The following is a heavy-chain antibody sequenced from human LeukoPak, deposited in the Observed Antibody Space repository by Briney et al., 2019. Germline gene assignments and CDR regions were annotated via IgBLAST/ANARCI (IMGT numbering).Heavy chain of an antibody. J-gene: IGHJ4*02. V-gene: IGHV3-23*01. D-gene: IGHD4-11*01. CDR2: ITGSGVDT. CDR3: AKGPMDSSNYLSDY. CDR1: GFTFSSHA. Sequence: EAGGSLRLSCAASGFTFSSHAMSWVRQAPGKGLEWVSVITGSGVDTYYAGSVKGRFTISRDNSKNTLYVQMNSLGAEDTAIYYCAKGPMDSSNYLSDYWGQGTLVTVSS.